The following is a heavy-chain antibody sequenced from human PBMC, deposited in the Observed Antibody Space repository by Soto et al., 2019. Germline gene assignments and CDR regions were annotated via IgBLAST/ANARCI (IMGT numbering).Heavy chain of an antibody. CDR2: IYHSGST. J-gene: IGHJ4*02. CDR3: ARLRDSSGYDYFDY. Sequence: NPSETLSLTCAVSGGSISSGGYSWSWIRQPPGKGLEWIGYIYHSGSTYYNPSLKSRVTISVDRSKNQFSLKLSSVTAADTAVYYCARLRDSSGYDYFDYWGQGIQVTVSS. CDR1: GGSISSGGYS. D-gene: IGHD3-22*01. V-gene: IGHV4-30-2*01.